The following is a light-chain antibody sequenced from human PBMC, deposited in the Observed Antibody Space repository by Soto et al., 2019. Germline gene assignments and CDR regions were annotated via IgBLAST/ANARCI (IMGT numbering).Light chain of an antibody. J-gene: IGLJ1*01. CDR2: EGN. Sequence: QSVLTQPASVSGSPGQSITISCTGTSSDVGSYNLVSWYQQHPGKAPKLIIFEGNKRPSGISDRFSGSKSGNTASLTISGLQAEDEADYYCRSYASRDTYVFGTGTKVTVL. CDR3: RSYASRDTYV. V-gene: IGLV2-23*01. CDR1: SSDVGSYNL.